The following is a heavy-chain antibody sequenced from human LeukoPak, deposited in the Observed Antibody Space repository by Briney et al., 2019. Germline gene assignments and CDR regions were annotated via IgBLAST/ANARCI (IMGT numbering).Heavy chain of an antibody. CDR1: GGSISSYY. Sequence: SETLSLTCTVSGGSISSYYWSWIRQPPGKGLEWIGYIYYSGSTNCNPSLKSRVTISVDTSKNQFSLKLSSVTAADTAVYYCARGGIQLWRSWFDPWGQGTLVTVSS. D-gene: IGHD5-18*01. CDR2: IYYSGST. V-gene: IGHV4-59*01. J-gene: IGHJ5*02. CDR3: ARGGIQLWRSWFDP.